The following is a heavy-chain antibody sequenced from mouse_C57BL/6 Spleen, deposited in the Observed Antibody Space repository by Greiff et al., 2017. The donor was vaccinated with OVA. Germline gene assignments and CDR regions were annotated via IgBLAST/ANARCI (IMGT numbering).Heavy chain of an antibody. CDR2: IDPETGGT. V-gene: IGHV1-15*01. D-gene: IGHD2-1*01. CDR3: TRWPYGNSPLGRDD. J-gene: IGHJ4*01. CDR1: GYTFTDYE. Sequence: VQVVESGAELVRPGASVTLSCKASGYTFTDYEMHWVKQTPVHGLEWIGAIDPETGGTAYNQKFKGKAILTADKSSSTAYMELRSLTSEDSAVYYCTRWPYGNSPLGRDDWGKGPSATVSS.